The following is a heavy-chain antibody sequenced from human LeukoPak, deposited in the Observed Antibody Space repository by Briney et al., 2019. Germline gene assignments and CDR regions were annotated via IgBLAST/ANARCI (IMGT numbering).Heavy chain of an antibody. V-gene: IGHV1-2*02. CDR1: GYTFTGYY. Sequence: VASVKVSCTASGYTFTGYYIHWVRQAPGQGLEWMGWINPNSGGTNYAQKFQGRVTMTRDTSISTAYMELSRLRSDDTAVYYCARGPLATKTPDYWGQGTLVTVSS. D-gene: IGHD5-24*01. CDR3: ARGPLATKTPDY. CDR2: INPNSGGT. J-gene: IGHJ4*02.